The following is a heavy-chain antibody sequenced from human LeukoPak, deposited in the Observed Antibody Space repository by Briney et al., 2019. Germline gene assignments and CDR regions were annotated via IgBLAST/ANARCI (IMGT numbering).Heavy chain of an antibody. J-gene: IGHJ4*02. Sequence: PSETLSLTCAVYGGSFSGYYWTWIRQPPRKGLEWIGEINHSGSTNYNPSLKRRVTISVDTSKNQFSLKLSSVTAADTAVYYCARAPAQQLAPNFDYWGQGALVTVSS. D-gene: IGHD6-13*01. CDR2: INHSGST. V-gene: IGHV4-34*01. CDR3: ARAPAQQLAPNFDY. CDR1: GGSFSGYY.